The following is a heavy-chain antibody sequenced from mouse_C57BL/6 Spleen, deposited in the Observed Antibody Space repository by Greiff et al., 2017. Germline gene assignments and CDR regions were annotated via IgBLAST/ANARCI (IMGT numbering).Heavy chain of an antibody. V-gene: IGHV1-52*01. CDR2: IDPSDSET. CDR3: ARRGTPVVAFDY. J-gene: IGHJ2*01. CDR1: GYTFTSYW. D-gene: IGHD1-1*01. Sequence: QVQLKQPGAELVRPGSSVKLSCKASGYTFTSYWMHWVKQRPIQGLEWIGNIDPSDSETHYNQKFKDKATLTVDKSSSPAYMQNSSLTSEDSAVYYCARRGTPVVAFDYWGQGTTRTVSS.